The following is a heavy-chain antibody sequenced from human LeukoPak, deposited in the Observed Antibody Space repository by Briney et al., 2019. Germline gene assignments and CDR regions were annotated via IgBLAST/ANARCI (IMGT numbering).Heavy chain of an antibody. V-gene: IGHV4-59*01. J-gene: IGHJ4*02. D-gene: IGHD5-18*01. CDR3: ARGRKYTSGYRVTELGLGYSDY. CDR2: IYSSGTT. CDR1: GGSISSYY. Sequence: SETLSLTCTVSGGSISSYYWNWIRQPPGKGLEWIGYIYSSGTTNYNPSLRSRVSMSVDTSKNQFSLRLSSVTAADTAVYYCARGRKYTSGYRVTELGLGYSDYWGQGTLVTVSS.